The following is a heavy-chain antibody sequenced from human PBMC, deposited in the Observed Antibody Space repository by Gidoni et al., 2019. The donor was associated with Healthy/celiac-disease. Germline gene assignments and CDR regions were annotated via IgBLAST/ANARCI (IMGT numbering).Heavy chain of an antibody. CDR3: ARGGRYDSSGYPLF. V-gene: IGHV3-30-3*01. Sequence: QVQLVESGGGVVQPGRSLRLSCAASGFTFSSYAMHWDRQAPGKGLEWVAVISYDGSNKYYADSVKGRFTISRDNSKNTLYLQMNSLRAEDTAVYYCARGGRYDSSGYPLFWGQGTLVTVSS. D-gene: IGHD3-22*01. CDR2: ISYDGSNK. J-gene: IGHJ4*02. CDR1: GFTFSSYA.